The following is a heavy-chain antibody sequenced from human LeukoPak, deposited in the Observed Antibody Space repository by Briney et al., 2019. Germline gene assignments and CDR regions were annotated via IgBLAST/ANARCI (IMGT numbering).Heavy chain of an antibody. CDR3: VSSDYDVFDD. J-gene: IGHJ4*02. CDR2: ISHDGSEK. V-gene: IGHV3-30*03. CDR1: GFTFNNYG. Sequence: GGSLRLSCVASGFTFNNYGMSWVRQAPGKGLEWMAAISHDGSEKHYADSVKGRFIISRDNTKNTLDFQMNSLRPEDTAVYYCVSSDYDVFDDWGQGTLVTVSS. D-gene: IGHD6-25*01.